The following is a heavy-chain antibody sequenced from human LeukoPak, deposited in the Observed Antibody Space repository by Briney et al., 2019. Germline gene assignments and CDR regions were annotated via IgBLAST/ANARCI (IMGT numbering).Heavy chain of an antibody. CDR3: AGNPNYFDSRGFYSDY. D-gene: IGHD3-22*01. CDR2: IYYSGST. J-gene: IGHJ4*02. CDR1: GGSISSYY. V-gene: IGHV4-59*01. Sequence: SETLSLTCTVSGGSISSYYWSWIRQPPGKGLEWIGYIYYSGSTNYNPSLKSRVTISVDTSKNQFSLKLSSVTAADTAVYYCAGNPNYFDSRGFYSDYWGQGTLVTVSS.